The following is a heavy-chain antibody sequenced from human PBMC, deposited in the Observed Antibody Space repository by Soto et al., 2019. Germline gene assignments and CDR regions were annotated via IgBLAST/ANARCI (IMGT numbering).Heavy chain of an antibody. CDR1: GGSFSGYY. V-gene: IGHV4-34*01. CDR2: INHSGST. D-gene: IGHD3-10*01. J-gene: IGHJ4*02. Sequence: SETLSLTCAVYGGSFSGYYWSWIRQPPGKGLEWIGEINHSGSTNYNPSLKSRVTISVDTSKNQFSLKLSSVTAADTAVYYCARLGNEYDSGPLLYFKFWGPGSLVTVSS. CDR3: ARLGNEYDSGPLLYFKF.